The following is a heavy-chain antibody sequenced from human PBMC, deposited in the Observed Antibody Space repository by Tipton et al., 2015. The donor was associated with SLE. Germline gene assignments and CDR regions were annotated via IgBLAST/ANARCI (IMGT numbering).Heavy chain of an antibody. J-gene: IGHJ4*02. Sequence: RSLRLSCAASGFTFSSYAMHWVRQAPGKGLEWVAVISYDGSNKYYADSVKGRFTISRDNSKNTLYLQMNSLRAEDTAVYYCAREGPDWGQGTLVTVSS. CDR2: ISYDGSNK. V-gene: IGHV3-30-3*01. CDR1: GFTFSSYA. CDR3: AREGPD.